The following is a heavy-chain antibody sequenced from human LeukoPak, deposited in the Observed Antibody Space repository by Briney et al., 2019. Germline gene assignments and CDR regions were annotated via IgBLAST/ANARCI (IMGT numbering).Heavy chain of an antibody. J-gene: IGHJ4*02. Sequence: GRSLRLSCAVSGFKFDDYAMHWVRQPPGRGLEWVSSVSWNSDNMAYADSMKGRFTISRDNAKKSLYLQMNSLRTDDMALYYCVKDACGGGCYLDNWGQGTLVTVSS. CDR2: VSWNSDNM. D-gene: IGHD2-21*02. V-gene: IGHV3-9*03. CDR1: GFKFDDYA. CDR3: VKDACGGGCYLDN.